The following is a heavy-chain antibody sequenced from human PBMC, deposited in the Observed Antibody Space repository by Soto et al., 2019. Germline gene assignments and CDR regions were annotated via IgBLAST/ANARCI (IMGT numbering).Heavy chain of an antibody. Sequence: SEPLSLTCISSGCTISISSSHWRWSRQPPGKGLEWIVSIYYSGSTYYNPSLKSRVTMSVDTSKNQLSLKLSSVTAADTAVYYCARLVYDSSGYRPGWGQG. D-gene: IGHD3-22*01. V-gene: IGHV4-39*01. CDR3: ARLVYDSSGYRPG. CDR1: GCTISISSSH. J-gene: IGHJ1*01. CDR2: IYYSGST.